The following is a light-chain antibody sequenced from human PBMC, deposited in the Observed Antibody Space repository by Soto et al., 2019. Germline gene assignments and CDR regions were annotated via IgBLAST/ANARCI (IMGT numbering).Light chain of an antibody. V-gene: IGKV1-5*01. J-gene: IGKJ4*01. CDR3: QQYDNLPLT. CDR2: DAS. Sequence: DIQMTQSPSTLSASVGDRVTITCRASQSISSWLAWYQQKPGKAPKLLIYDASSLETGVPSRFSGSGSGTDFTFTISSLQPEDIATYYCQQYDNLPLTFGGGTKVDIK. CDR1: QSISSW.